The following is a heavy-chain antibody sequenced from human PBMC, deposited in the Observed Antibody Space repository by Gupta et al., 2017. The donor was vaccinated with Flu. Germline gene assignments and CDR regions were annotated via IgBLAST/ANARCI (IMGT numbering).Heavy chain of an antibody. D-gene: IGHD3-10*01. CDR1: GFTFDDYT. Sequence: GESGGVVVQPGGSLRLSCAASGFTFDDYTMHWVRQAPGKGLEWVSLISWDGGSTYYADSVKGRFTISRDNSKNSLYLQMNSLRTEDTALYYCAKDGSTFKYDYYYGMDVWGQGTTVTVSS. V-gene: IGHV3-43*01. J-gene: IGHJ6*02. CDR2: ISWDGGST. CDR3: AKDGSTFKYDYYYGMDV.